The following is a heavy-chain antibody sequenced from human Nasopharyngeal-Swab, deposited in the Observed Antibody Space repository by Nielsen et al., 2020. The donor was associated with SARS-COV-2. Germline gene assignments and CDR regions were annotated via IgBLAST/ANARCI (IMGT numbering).Heavy chain of an antibody. J-gene: IGHJ4*02. D-gene: IGHD4-11*01. CDR3: AKDLHLTSDYIHYASFDY. V-gene: IGHV3-53*01. Sequence: GASLKISCAASGFTVSSNYMSWVRQAPGKGLEWVSVIYSGGSTYYADSVKGRFTISRDNSKNTLYLQMNSLRAEDTAVYYCAKDLHLTSDYIHYASFDYWGQGTLVTVSS. CDR2: IYSGGST. CDR1: GFTVSSNY.